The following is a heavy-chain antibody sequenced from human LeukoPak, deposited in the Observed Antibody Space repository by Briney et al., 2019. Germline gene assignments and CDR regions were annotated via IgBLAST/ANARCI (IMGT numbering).Heavy chain of an antibody. CDR1: GYSFTSYW. Sequence: GESLKISCKGSGYSFTSYWIGWVRQMPGKGLEWMGIIYPGDSDTRYSPSFQGQVTISADKSISTAYLQWSSLKASDTAMYYCARHGRFLEWFLPVHSGWAFDIWGQGTMVTVSS. J-gene: IGHJ3*02. V-gene: IGHV5-51*01. CDR3: ARHGRFLEWFLPVHSGWAFDI. D-gene: IGHD3-3*01. CDR2: IYPGDSDT.